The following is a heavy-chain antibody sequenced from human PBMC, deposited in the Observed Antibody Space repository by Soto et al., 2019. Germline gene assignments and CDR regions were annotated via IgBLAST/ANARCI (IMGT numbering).Heavy chain of an antibody. V-gene: IGHV3-21*01. Sequence: EVQLVESGGGLVKPGGSLRLSCAASGFSFSSYSMNWVRQAPGKGLEWVSSISSSASHINYADSVKGRFTIHRDNAKKSLYLQMNSLRAEDTAVYYCARGYTGYCSGGTCYWFDPWGQGTLVTVSS. D-gene: IGHD2-15*01. CDR3: ARGYTGYCSGGTCYWFDP. CDR1: GFSFSSYS. J-gene: IGHJ5*02. CDR2: ISSSASHI.